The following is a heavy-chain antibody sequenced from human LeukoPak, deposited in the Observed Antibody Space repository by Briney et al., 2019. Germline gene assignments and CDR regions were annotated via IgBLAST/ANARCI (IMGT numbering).Heavy chain of an antibody. CDR2: INHSGST. Sequence: KPSETLSLTCAVYGGSFSGYYWSWIRQPPGKGLEWIGEINHSGSTYYNPSLKSRVTISVDTSKNQFSLKLSSVTAADTAVYYCARRTYSGYDAWGQGTLVTVSS. CDR1: GGSFSGYY. CDR3: ARRTYSGYDA. D-gene: IGHD5-12*01. V-gene: IGHV4-34*01. J-gene: IGHJ4*02.